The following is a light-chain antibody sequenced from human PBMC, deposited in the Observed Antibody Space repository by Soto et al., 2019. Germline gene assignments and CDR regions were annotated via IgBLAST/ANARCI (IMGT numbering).Light chain of an antibody. V-gene: IGLV2-14*01. J-gene: IGLJ1*01. Sequence: QSALTQPDSVSGSPGQSITISCTGTSSDVGGYNYVSWYQQHPGKAPKLMIYEVSNRPSGLSNRFSGSKSGNTASLTISGRQAEDDDDYYCSSYTSSRTLVFGTGTKLTVL. CDR2: EVS. CDR3: SSYTSSRTLV. CDR1: SSDVGGYNY.